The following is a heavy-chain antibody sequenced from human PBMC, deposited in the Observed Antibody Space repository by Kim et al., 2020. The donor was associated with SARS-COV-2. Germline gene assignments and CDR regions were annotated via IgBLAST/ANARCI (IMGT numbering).Heavy chain of an antibody. CDR3: ARDLAAARYYYYYYGMDV. Sequence: ASVKVSCKASGYTFTSYYMHWVRQAPGQGLEWMGIINPSGGSTSYAQKFQGRVTMTRDTSTSTVYMELSSLRSEDTAVYYCARDLAAARYYYYYYGMDVWGQGTTVTVSS. V-gene: IGHV1-46*01. CDR2: INPSGGST. J-gene: IGHJ6*02. D-gene: IGHD6-13*01. CDR1: GYTFTSYY.